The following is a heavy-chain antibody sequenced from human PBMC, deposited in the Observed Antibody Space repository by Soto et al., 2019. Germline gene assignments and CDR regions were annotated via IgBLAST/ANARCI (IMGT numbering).Heavy chain of an antibody. D-gene: IGHD1-26*01. V-gene: IGHV1-69*13. J-gene: IGHJ5*02. CDR3: ARARGSSWYNCFDP. Sequence: SVKVSCKASGGTFNTYGISWVRQAPGQGIEWMGGIIPLFGTTNYAQKFKGRVTITADESTSTVYMELSSLRFEDTAIYYCARARGSSWYNCFDPWGQGTLVTVSS. CDR2: IIPLFGTT. CDR1: GGTFNTYG.